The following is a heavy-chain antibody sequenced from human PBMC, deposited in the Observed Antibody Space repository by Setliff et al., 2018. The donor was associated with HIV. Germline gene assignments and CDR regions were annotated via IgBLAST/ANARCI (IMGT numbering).Heavy chain of an antibody. CDR1: GYTFTSYG. CDR3: ARGPYYDSSGYYSWPFDY. Sequence: ASVKVSCKASGYTFTSYGFSWVRQAPGQGLEWMGWISTYNGNTNFARKFQDRVTMTIDTSTSTAYMELRSLRSDDTAVYYCARGPYYDSSGYYSWPFDYWGQGTLVTVSS. V-gene: IGHV1-18*01. D-gene: IGHD3-22*01. J-gene: IGHJ4*02. CDR2: ISTYNGNT.